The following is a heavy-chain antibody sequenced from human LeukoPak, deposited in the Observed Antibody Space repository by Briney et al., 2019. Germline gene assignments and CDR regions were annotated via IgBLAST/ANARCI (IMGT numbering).Heavy chain of an antibody. CDR3: ATVLSSGWDFDY. CDR1: GFTLSSYA. CDR2: ISGSGGST. D-gene: IGHD6-19*01. J-gene: IGHJ4*02. Sequence: PGGSLRLSCAASGFTLSSYAMSWVRQAPGKGLEWVSAISGSGGSTYYADSVKGRFTISRDNSKNTLYLQMNSLRAEDTAVYYCATVLSSGWDFDYWGQGTLVTVSS. V-gene: IGHV3-23*01.